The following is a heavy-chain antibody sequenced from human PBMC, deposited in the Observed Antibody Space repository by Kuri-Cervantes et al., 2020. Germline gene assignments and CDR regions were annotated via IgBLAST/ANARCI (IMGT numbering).Heavy chain of an antibody. CDR1: GFTFSNAW. V-gene: IGHV3-7*01. CDR2: IKPDGKDK. J-gene: IGHJ4*02. CDR3: TRDDSDY. Sequence: GESLKISCAASGFTFSNAWMSWVRQAPGKGLEWVATIKPDGKDKFYVDSVKGRFTISRDNAKNSLSLQMTSLRVEDTAVYYCTRDDSDYWGQGTLVTVSS.